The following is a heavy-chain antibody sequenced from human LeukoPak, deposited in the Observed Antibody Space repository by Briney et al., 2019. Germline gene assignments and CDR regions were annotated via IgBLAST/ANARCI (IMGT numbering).Heavy chain of an antibody. CDR2: ISSSSSTI. D-gene: IGHD6-19*01. CDR1: GFTFSSYS. CDR3: ARDYKSVAVLYYYYYMDV. J-gene: IGHJ6*03. Sequence: PGGSLRLSCAASGFTFSSYSMNWVRQAPGKGLEWVSYISSSSSTIYYADSVKGRFTISRDNAKNSLYLQMNSLRAEDTAVYYCARDYKSVAVLYYYYYMDVWGKGTTVTVSS. V-gene: IGHV3-48*01.